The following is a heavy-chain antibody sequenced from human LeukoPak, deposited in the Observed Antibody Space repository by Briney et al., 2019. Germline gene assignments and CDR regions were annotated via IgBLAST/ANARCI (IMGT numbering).Heavy chain of an antibody. CDR3: AREDSSNWFDP. CDR1: GGSISSGGYY. J-gene: IGHJ5*02. D-gene: IGHD4-11*01. CDR2: IYHTGST. Sequence: SETLSLTCTVSGGSISSGGYYWSWIRQPPGEGLEWIGYIYHTGSTSYNPSLKSRVTISVDRSKNQFSLKLSSVAAADTAVYYCAREDSSNWFDPWGQGTLVTVSS. V-gene: IGHV4-30-2*01.